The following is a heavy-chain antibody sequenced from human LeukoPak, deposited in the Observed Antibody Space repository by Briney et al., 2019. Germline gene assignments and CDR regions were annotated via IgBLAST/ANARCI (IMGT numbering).Heavy chain of an antibody. V-gene: IGHV3-48*01. Sequence: GGSLRLSCAASGFTFSSYSMNWVRQAPGKGLEWVSYTSSGSSTIYYADSVKGRFTISRDNAKNSLYLQMNSLRAEDTAVYYCARVRNLRGDYWGQGTLVTVSS. D-gene: IGHD4-17*01. CDR1: GFTFSSYS. J-gene: IGHJ4*02. CDR2: TSSGSSTI. CDR3: ARVRNLRGDY.